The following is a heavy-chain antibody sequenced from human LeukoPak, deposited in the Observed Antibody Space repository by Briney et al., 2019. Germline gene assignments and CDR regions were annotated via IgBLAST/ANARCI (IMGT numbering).Heavy chain of an antibody. J-gene: IGHJ3*02. CDR3: AKSFLRGYGAFSI. V-gene: IGHV4-34*01. D-gene: IGHD4-17*01. CDR2: INRGGST. Sequence: PSETLSLTCAVYGGSFSGYYWSWIRQPPGKGLEWIGEINRGGSTNDNPSLKSRVTISVDTSKNQFSLKLTSVTAADTAVYYCAKSFLRGYGAFSIWGQGTVVSVSS. CDR1: GGSFSGYY.